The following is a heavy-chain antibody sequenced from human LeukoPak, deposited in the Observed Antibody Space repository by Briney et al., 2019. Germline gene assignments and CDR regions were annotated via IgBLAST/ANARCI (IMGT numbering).Heavy chain of an antibody. D-gene: IGHD1-26*01. Sequence: SETLSLTCTVSGGSMNNYYWSWIRQPAGKGLEWIGRIYASGGTKYNPSLKSRVTISVDTSKNEFSLKLSSVTAADTAVYYCARDWMEWELPDAFDIWSQGTMVTVSS. CDR1: GGSMNNYY. J-gene: IGHJ3*02. CDR2: IYASGGT. CDR3: ARDWMEWELPDAFDI. V-gene: IGHV4-4*07.